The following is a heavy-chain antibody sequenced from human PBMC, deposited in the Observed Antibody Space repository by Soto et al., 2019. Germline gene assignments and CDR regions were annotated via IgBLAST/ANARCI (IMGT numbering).Heavy chain of an antibody. V-gene: IGHV4-30-2*01. CDR3: ARAGGLGAVAVDD. J-gene: IGHJ4*02. Sequence: SETLCLTCAVSGGSISSGGYSWIWIRQPPGKSLEWIGYIYHSGSTYYNPSLKSRVTISVDRSKNQFSMKLSSVPAADTAVYYGARAGGLGAVAVDDWGQGSLVTVSS. D-gene: IGHD6-19*01. CDR1: GGSISSGGYS. CDR2: IYHSGST.